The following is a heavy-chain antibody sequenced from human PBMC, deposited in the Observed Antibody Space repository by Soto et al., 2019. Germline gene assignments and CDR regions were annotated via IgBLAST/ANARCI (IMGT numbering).Heavy chain of an antibody. CDR3: ARDPPRGSGSYYPRGRYDY. CDR2: ISAYNGNT. Sequence: QVQLVQSGAEVKKPGASVKVSCKASGYTFTSYGISWVRQAPGQGLEWMGWISAYNGNTNYAQKLQGRVTMTTDTSTSTAYMELRSRRSDDTAVYYCARDPPRGSGSYYPRGRYDYWGQGTLVTVSS. J-gene: IGHJ4*02. D-gene: IGHD3-10*01. CDR1: GYTFTSYG. V-gene: IGHV1-18*01.